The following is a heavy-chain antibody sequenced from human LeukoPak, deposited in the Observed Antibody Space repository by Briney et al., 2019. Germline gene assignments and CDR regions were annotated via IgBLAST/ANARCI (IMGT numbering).Heavy chain of an antibody. D-gene: IGHD6-13*01. Sequence: ASVKVSCKASGGTFSSYAISWVRQAPGQGLEWMGRIIPILGIANYARKFQGRVTITADKSTSTAYMELSSLRSEDTAVYYCASQQDSSSFNWFDPWGQGTLVTVSS. CDR1: GGTFSSYA. J-gene: IGHJ5*02. CDR3: ASQQDSSSFNWFDP. V-gene: IGHV1-69*04. CDR2: IIPILGIA.